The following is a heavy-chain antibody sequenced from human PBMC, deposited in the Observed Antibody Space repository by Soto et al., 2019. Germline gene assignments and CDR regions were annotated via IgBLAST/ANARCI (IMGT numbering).Heavy chain of an antibody. D-gene: IGHD2-21*02. CDR1: GGSIKTGGYY. Sequence: SEPPSLSCTVSGGSIKTGGYYWRWIRQHPGKGLEWLGYIYYTGSTYYNPSLQNRLTMSVDMSKNQFSLKLTSLTAADTAVYYCAKDLCTQPTTVVTPWWCELWGQG. CDR3: AKDLCTQPTTVVTPWWCEL. CDR2: IYYTGST. V-gene: IGHV4-31*03. J-gene: IGHJ5*02.